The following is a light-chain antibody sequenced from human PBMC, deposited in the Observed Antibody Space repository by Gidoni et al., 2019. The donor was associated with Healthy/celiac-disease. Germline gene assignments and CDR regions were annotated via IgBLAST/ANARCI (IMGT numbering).Light chain of an antibody. V-gene: IGLV2-14*03. CDR2: DVS. CDR1: SSYVGGYNY. CDR3: SSYTSSSTYV. Sequence: QSALTQPASVSGSPGQSINISCTGTSSYVGGYNYVSWYQQHPGKAPNLMIYDVSNRPSGVSNRFSGSKSGNTASLTISGLQAEDEADYYCSSYTSSSTYVFGTGTKVTVL. J-gene: IGLJ1*01.